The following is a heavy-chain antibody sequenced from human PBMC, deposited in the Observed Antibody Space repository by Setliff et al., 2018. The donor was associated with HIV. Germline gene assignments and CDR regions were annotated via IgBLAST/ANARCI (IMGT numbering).Heavy chain of an antibody. V-gene: IGHV4-38-2*02. D-gene: IGHD3-10*01. CDR2: IYNRGST. Sequence: SETLSLTCAVSGYAISSGYYWGWIRRPPGKGLEWIGSIYNRGSTYYSPSLKSRVTISVDTSKNQFSLKLSSVTAADTAVYYCARELLRSWDGSENSYKPYYFDYWGQGTLVTV. J-gene: IGHJ4*02. CDR1: GYAISSGYY. CDR3: ARELLRSWDGSENSYKPYYFDY.